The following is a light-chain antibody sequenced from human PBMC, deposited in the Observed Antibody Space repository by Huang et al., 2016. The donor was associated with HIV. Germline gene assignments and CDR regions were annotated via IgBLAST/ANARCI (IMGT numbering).Light chain of an antibody. CDR2: GAS. CDR3: QQTYTFPA. J-gene: IGKJ1*01. Sequence: DIQLTQSPSSLSASVGDRVTITCRASQTITTYLNWYQQKPGKAPHFLIYGASNLQSGVPSRFSGSGAGTDFTLIISGLQPEDFATYYCQQTYTFPAFGRGTKVEIK. CDR1: QTITTY. V-gene: IGKV1-39*01.